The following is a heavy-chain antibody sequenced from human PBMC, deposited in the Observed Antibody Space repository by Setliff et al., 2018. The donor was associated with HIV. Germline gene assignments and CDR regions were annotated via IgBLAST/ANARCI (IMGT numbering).Heavy chain of an antibody. CDR2: ISYSGST. V-gene: IGHV4-39*01. J-gene: IGHJ6*03. CDR3: ARHRQGLTGSTPGYYMDV. Sequence: SETLSLTCNVSGGSFSNSYYFWGWIRQPPGKGLEWIGSISYSGSTYYNPSLKSRVTMSVDTSKNQFSLKLSPVTAADTAVYYCARHRQGLTGSTPGYYMDVWGKGTTVTVTS. CDR1: GGSFSNSYYF. D-gene: IGHD1-7*01.